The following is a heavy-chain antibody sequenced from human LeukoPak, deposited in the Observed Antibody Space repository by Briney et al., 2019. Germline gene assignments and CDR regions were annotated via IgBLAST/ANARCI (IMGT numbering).Heavy chain of an antibody. V-gene: IGHV3-23*01. D-gene: IGHD3-3*01. CDR3: AKDFTPDYDFWSGSSGDAFDI. Sequence: GGSLRLSCAASGFTFSSYAMSWVRQAPGKGLEWVSAISGSGGSAYYADSVKGWFTISRDNSKNTLYLQMNSLRAEDTAVYYCAKDFTPDYDFWSGSSGDAFDIWGQGTMVTVSS. J-gene: IGHJ3*02. CDR2: ISGSGGSA. CDR1: GFTFSSYA.